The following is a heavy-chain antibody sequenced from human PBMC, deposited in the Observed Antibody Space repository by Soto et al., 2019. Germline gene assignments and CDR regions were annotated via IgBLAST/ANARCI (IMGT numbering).Heavy chain of an antibody. CDR3: TTRPRSNTWFQSIPPPDY. CDR1: GFTFSGSA. D-gene: IGHD3-10*01. Sequence: EVQLVESGGGLVQPGGSLKLSCAAAGFTFSGSAVHWVRQASGRGLEWVGRSRSKTNNYATDYAASVNGRFTFSRDDSQHTVYVQMDSRRTEDTAMYFCTTRPRSNTWFQSIPPPDYWGQGSLVTVSS. V-gene: IGHV3-73*02. J-gene: IGHJ4*02. CDR2: SRSKTNNYAT.